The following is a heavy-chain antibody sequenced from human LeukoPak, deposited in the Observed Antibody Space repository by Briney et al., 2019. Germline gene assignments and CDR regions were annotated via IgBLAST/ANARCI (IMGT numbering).Heavy chain of an antibody. V-gene: IGHV3-66*01. J-gene: IGHJ5*02. Sequence: GGSLRLFCAASEFSVGSNYMTWVRQAPGKGLEWVSLIYSGGSTYYADSVKGRFTISRDNSKNTLYLQMNSLRAEDTAVYYCAREGGSGWYSGWFDPWGQGTLVTVSS. D-gene: IGHD6-19*01. CDR3: AREGGSGWYSGWFDP. CDR2: IYSGGST. CDR1: EFSVGSNY.